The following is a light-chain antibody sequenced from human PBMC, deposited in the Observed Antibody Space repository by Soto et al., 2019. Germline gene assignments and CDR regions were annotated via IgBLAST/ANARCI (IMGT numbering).Light chain of an antibody. V-gene: IGLV1-40*01. CDR3: QSYDTSLSGSGV. CDR2: ANS. CDR1: SSNIGAGYD. Sequence: QSALTQPPSVSGAPGQRVTISCTGSSSNIGAGYDVHWYQQRPGAAPRLLIFANSDRPSGVPDRFSGSKSGTSASLTIAGLQAEDEADYYCQSYDTSLSGSGVFGTGTKVTAL. J-gene: IGLJ1*01.